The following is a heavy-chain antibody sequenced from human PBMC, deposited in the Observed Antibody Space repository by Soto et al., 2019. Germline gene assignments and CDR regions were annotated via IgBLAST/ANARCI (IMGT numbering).Heavy chain of an antibody. Sequence: QVQLQESGPGLVKPSETLSLTCTVSGGSISSYYWSWIRQPPGKGLEWIGYIYYSGSTNYNPSLKSRVTLSVDTSKNQFSLKLSSVTAADTAVYYCARGITMVRGRGFAYYYMDVWGKGTTVTVSS. D-gene: IGHD3-10*01. CDR3: ARGITMVRGRGFAYYYMDV. V-gene: IGHV4-59*01. CDR2: IYYSGST. CDR1: GGSISSYY. J-gene: IGHJ6*03.